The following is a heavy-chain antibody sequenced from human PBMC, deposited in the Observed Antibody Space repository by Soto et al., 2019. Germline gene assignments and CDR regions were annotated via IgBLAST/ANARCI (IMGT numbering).Heavy chain of an antibody. V-gene: IGHV1-18*01. D-gene: IGHD4-17*01. Sequence: QVQLVQSGAEVKKPGASVKVSCKASGYTFITYGIIWVRQAPGQGLEWMGWISAYNGNTDYAQNLQGRGTMTTDTYTSTAYMELRSLRSDDTAVYYCARENGDYTFDYWGQGTLVTVSS. CDR1: GYTFITYG. CDR2: ISAYNGNT. J-gene: IGHJ4*02. CDR3: ARENGDYTFDY.